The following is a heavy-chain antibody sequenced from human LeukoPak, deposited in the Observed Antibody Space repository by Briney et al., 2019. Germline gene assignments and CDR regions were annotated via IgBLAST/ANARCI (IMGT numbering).Heavy chain of an antibody. J-gene: IGHJ6*02. CDR2: MHYSGST. CDR1: GGSISSSSYY. V-gene: IGHV4-39*01. Sequence: SETLSLTCIISGGSISSSSYYWGWIRQPPGKGLEWIASMHYSGSTFYNPSLKSRVTISVDTSKNQFSLKLSSVTAADTAVYYCARLTYQYCSSTSCYLPDYYYYGMDVWGQGTTVTVSS. D-gene: IGHD2-2*01. CDR3: ARLTYQYCSSTSCYLPDYYYYGMDV.